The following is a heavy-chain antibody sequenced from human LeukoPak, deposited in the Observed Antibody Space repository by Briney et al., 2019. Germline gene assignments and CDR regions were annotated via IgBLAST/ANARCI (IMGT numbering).Heavy chain of an antibody. CDR3: AIMHRYYDGSGYWVQ. CDR1: GGTFSSYA. CDR2: IIPIFGTA. V-gene: IGHV1-69*05. Sequence: GASVKVSCKASGGTFSSYAISWVRQAPGQGLEWMGGIIPIFGTANYAQKFQGRVTITTDESTSTAYMELSSLRPEDTAVYYCAIMHRYYDGSGYWVQWGQGTLVTVSS. J-gene: IGHJ4*02. D-gene: IGHD3-22*01.